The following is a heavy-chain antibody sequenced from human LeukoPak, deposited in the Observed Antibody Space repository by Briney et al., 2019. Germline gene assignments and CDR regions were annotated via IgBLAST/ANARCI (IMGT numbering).Heavy chain of an antibody. Sequence: ASVKVSCKASGYTFTSYGISWVRQAPGQGLEWMGWISAYNGNTNYAQKLQGRVTMTTDTSTSTAYMELRSLRSDDTAVHYCARVRIITMIVVVAEDFDYWGQGTLVTVSS. CDR2: ISAYNGNT. CDR1: GYTFTSYG. CDR3: ARVRIITMIVVVAEDFDY. D-gene: IGHD3-22*01. V-gene: IGHV1-18*01. J-gene: IGHJ4*02.